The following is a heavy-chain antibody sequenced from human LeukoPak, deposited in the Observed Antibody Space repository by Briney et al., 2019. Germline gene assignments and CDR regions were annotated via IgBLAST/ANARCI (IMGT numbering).Heavy chain of an antibody. CDR3: ARRTITGGGDCLDY. J-gene: IGHJ4*02. V-gene: IGHV3-23*01. D-gene: IGHD2-21*02. Sequence: GGSLRLSCVASGFTLSNYAMSWVRQAPGKRPEWLSVISGSGGNTHYADSVKGRFTISRDTSKNMLYLQIDSLTADDTAIYYCARRTITGGGDCLDYWGQGTLITVSS. CDR2: ISGSGGNT. CDR1: GFTLSNYA.